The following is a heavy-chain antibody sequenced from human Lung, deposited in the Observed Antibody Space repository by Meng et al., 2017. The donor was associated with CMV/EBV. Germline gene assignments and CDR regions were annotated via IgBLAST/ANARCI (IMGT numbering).Heavy chain of an antibody. CDR2: IRYDGSNK. CDR3: AKNGQGTSGWFYFDL. CDR1: GFSFSNYD. Sequence: GESLKISCAASGFSFSNYDMHWVRQAPGKGLEWVAIIRYDGSNKYNTDSVKGRFTISRDNSKNTLSLQMNSLGAEDTAVYYCAKNGQGTSGWFYFDLWGHGTXVTVSS. J-gene: IGHJ4*01. V-gene: IGHV3-30*02. D-gene: IGHD6-19*01.